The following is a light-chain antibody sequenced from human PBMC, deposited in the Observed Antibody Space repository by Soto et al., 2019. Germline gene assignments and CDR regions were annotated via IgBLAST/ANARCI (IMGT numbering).Light chain of an antibody. CDR1: QDITNY. CDR2: DAS. Sequence: DIQMTQSPFSLSASVGDRVTITCQASQDITNYLNWYQQRPGKAPKLLISDASNLEAGVPSRFSGSGSGTDFIFTISSLQPEDIATYYCQQYDDFPLTFGGGTKADIK. CDR3: QQYDDFPLT. J-gene: IGKJ4*01. V-gene: IGKV1-33*01.